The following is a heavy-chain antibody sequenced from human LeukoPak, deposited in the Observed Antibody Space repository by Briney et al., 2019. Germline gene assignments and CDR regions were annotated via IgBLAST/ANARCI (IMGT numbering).Heavy chain of an antibody. CDR2: IYSGGSK. D-gene: IGHD4-17*01. CDR1: GFSVSANY. V-gene: IGHV3-53*05. J-gene: IGHJ4*02. Sequence: GGSLRLSCAAYGFSVSANYMSWVRQAPGKGLEWVSVIYSGGSKYYADSVKGRFTISRDNSKNTLYLQMNSLRSEDTAVYYCARASLTVTPLFDYWGQGTLVTVSS. CDR3: ARASLTVTPLFDY.